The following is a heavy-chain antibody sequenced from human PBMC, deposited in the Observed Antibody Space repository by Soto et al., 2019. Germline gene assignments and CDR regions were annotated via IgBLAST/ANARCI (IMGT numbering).Heavy chain of an antibody. Sequence: EVQLVDSGGGLVQPVGSLRLSCAASEFTFRSYWMHWVRQSPGKGLVWVSRISGDGSSTSYADSVKGRFTISRDNAKNTMKLQMDSLRAEDTAVYYCARSLPGTYGAFDLWGQGTMVTVSS. D-gene: IGHD1-7*01. V-gene: IGHV3-74*01. CDR1: EFTFRSYW. J-gene: IGHJ3*01. CDR2: ISGDGSST. CDR3: ARSLPGTYGAFDL.